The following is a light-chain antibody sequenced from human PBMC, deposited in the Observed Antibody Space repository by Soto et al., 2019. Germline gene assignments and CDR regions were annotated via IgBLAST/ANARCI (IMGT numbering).Light chain of an antibody. CDR2: AAS. Sequence: IQMTQSPSSLSSSLGDRVTITCRASQSISNYLNWYQQKPGKAPKVLISAASNLQSGVPSRFSGSVSGTDGTITISSLKKEDCATYYCQQRYSTPITFGQGTRLEIK. CDR1: QSISNY. V-gene: IGKV1-39*01. J-gene: IGKJ5*01. CDR3: QQRYSTPIT.